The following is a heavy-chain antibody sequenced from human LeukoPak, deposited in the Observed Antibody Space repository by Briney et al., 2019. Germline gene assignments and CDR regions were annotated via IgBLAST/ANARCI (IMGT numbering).Heavy chain of an antibody. Sequence: GGSLRLSCAASGFTFSSYWMSWVRQAPGKGLEWVANIKQDGSEKYYVDSVKGRFTISRDNVKNSLYLQMNSLRAEDTAVYYCARVAVVTMVRGVIGYFDYWGQGTLVTVSS. CDR1: GFTFSSYW. J-gene: IGHJ4*02. CDR2: IKQDGSEK. V-gene: IGHV3-7*01. D-gene: IGHD3-10*01. CDR3: ARVAVVTMVRGVIGYFDY.